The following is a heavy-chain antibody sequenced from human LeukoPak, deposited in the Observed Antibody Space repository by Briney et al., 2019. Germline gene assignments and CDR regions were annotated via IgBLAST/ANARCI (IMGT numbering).Heavy chain of an antibody. V-gene: IGHV3-23*01. J-gene: IGHJ4*02. Sequence: GGSLRLSCTASGFTFSTYAMTWVRQAPGKGLEWVSSIRGSGDSTYYADSVKGRFTISRDNSKNTLYLQMNSLRANDTALYHCARDSGSYLQPTDYWGQGTLVTVSS. D-gene: IGHD1-26*01. CDR3: ARDSGSYLQPTDY. CDR2: IRGSGDST. CDR1: GFTFSTYA.